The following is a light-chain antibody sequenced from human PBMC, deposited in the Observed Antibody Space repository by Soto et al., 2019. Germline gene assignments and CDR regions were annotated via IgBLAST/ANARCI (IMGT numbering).Light chain of an antibody. CDR3: SSYISGSTPV. V-gene: IGLV2-14*03. Sequence: QSALTQPASMSGSPGKSITISCTGTRSDVGRYNYVSWYQQHPGKAPKLMIYDVSYRPSGVSNRLSGSKSGNTASLPISGLQPNDEADYYCSSYISGSTPVFGGGTQLTVL. CDR1: RSDVGRYNY. J-gene: IGLJ2*01. CDR2: DVS.